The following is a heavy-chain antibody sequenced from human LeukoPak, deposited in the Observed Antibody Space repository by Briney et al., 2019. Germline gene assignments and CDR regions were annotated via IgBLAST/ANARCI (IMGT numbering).Heavy chain of an antibody. J-gene: IGHJ4*02. CDR1: GYRFTSYW. CDR3: ARQDSGSLWIDY. V-gene: IGHV5-51*01. D-gene: IGHD3-10*01. Sequence: GEPQKISWKGSGYRFTSYWIGGGREMDGKGLEGMRIIYPGDSDTRYTPSFQAQVTISADKSISTAYLQWSSLKASDTAMYYCARQDSGSLWIDYWGQGTLVTVSS. CDR2: IYPGDSDT.